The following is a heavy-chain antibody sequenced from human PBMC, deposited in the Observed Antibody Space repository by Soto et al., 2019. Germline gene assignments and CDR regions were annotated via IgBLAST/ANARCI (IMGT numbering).Heavy chain of an antibody. CDR1: GYTFTSYG. CDR2: ISAYNGNT. CDR3: ARAVAVPADFDY. V-gene: IGHV1-18*01. D-gene: IGHD6-19*01. J-gene: IGHJ4*02. Sequence: ASVKLSCKASGYTFTSYGISWVRQAPGQGLEWMGWISAYNGNTNYAQKLQGRVTITRDTSASTAYMELSSLRSEDTAVYYCARAVAVPADFDYWGQGTLVTVSS.